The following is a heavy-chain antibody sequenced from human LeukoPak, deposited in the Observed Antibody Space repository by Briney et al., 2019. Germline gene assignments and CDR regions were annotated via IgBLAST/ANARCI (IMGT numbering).Heavy chain of an antibody. J-gene: IGHJ4*02. V-gene: IGHV3-30*02. CDR2: IRYDGSNK. Sequence: GGSLRLSCAASGFTFSSYGMHWVRQAPGKGLEWVAFIRYDGSNKYYADSVKGRFTISRDNSKNTLYLQMNSLRAEDTAVYYCARVRYYYGSGSYYFDYWGQGTLVTVSS. CDR3: ARVRYYYGSGSYYFDY. D-gene: IGHD3-10*01. CDR1: GFTFSSYG.